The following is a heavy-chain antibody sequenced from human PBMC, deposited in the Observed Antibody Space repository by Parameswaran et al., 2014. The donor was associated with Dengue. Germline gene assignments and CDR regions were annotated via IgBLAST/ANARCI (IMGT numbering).Heavy chain of an antibody. CDR2: ISYDGTYQ. Sequence: WIRQPPGKGLEWVAVISYDGTYQYNADSVKGRFTISRDNSKNTLYLQMNSLRAEDTAVYYCATRSRARLQSISYYYYMDVWGKGTTVTVSS. V-gene: IGHV3-30*04. CDR3: ATRSRARLQSISYYYYMDV. D-gene: IGHD4-11*01. J-gene: IGHJ6*03.